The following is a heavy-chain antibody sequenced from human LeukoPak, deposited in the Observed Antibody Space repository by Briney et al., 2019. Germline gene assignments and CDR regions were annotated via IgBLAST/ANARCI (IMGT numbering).Heavy chain of an antibody. CDR2: INPNSGDT. CDR1: GYTFTGYY. D-gene: IGHD2-15*01. Sequence: VASVKVSYKASGYTFTGYYINWVRQAPGQGLEWMGRINPNSGDTNFAQKFQGRVTLTRDTSISTSYMELSSLRSDDTAVYFCAKVREVGTNIEVVVVDTSGAFDMWGQGTMVTVSS. V-gene: IGHV1-2*06. CDR3: AKVREVGTNIEVVVVDTSGAFDM. J-gene: IGHJ3*02.